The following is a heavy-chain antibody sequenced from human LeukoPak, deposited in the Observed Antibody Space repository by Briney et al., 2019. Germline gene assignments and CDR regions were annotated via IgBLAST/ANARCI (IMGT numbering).Heavy chain of an antibody. Sequence: GASVKVSCKASGGTVSSYTISWMRQAPGQGPEWMGGIIPIFGTANYAQKFQGRVTITADESTSTAYMELSSLRSEDTAVYYCARAVGHYYGLRHPLDYWGQGTLVTVSS. CDR3: ARAVGHYYGLRHPLDY. J-gene: IGHJ4*02. CDR2: IIPIFGTA. CDR1: GGTVSSYT. V-gene: IGHV1-69*13. D-gene: IGHD3-10*01.